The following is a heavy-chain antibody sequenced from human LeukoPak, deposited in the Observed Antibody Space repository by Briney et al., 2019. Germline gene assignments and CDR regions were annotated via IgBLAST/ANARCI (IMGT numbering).Heavy chain of an antibody. D-gene: IGHD3-22*01. CDR2: IYHSGSA. V-gene: IGHV4-4*02. J-gene: IGHJ4*02. CDR3: ARDTLPLGRGYYYNFDY. CDR1: GGSITSTNW. Sequence: SWGTLSLTCAVSGGSITSTNWWTWVRQPPGKGLVWIGEIYHSGSANYNPSLQSLVTMSVDKSKNLFSLKLSSVTAADTAMYYCARDTLPLGRGYYYNFDYWGQGTLVTVSS.